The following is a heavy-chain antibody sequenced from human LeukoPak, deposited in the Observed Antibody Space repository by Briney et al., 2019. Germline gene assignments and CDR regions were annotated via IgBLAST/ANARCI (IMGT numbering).Heavy chain of an antibody. Sequence: GGSLRLSCAASGFTFSSYAMSWVRQAPGKGLEWVSAISGSGGSTYYADSVKGRFTISGDNSKNTLYLQMNSLRAEDTAVYYCAKLIDYYGSGSLTRFDYWGQGTLVTVSS. CDR2: ISGSGGST. J-gene: IGHJ4*02. CDR3: AKLIDYYGSGSLTRFDY. V-gene: IGHV3-23*01. CDR1: GFTFSSYA. D-gene: IGHD3-10*01.